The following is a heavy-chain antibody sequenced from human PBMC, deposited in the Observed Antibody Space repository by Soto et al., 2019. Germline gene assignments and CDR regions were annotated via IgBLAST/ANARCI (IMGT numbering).Heavy chain of an antibody. J-gene: IGHJ6*02. CDR2: INGYNGDT. D-gene: IGHD2-2*01. Sequence: QGQMVQSGDEVKKPGASVKVSCKASGYTFSSYGITWVRQAPGQGLEWIGWINGYNGDTNYAQKFQGRATMTTDTSTSTAYMELRSLRSDDTAVYYCAKVSNTWYHYYGMDVWGQGTTVTVSS. CDR1: GYTFSSYG. V-gene: IGHV1-18*04. CDR3: AKVSNTWYHYYGMDV.